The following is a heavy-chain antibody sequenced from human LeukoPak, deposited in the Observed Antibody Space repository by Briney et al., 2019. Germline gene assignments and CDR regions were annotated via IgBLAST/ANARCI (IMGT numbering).Heavy chain of an antibody. CDR2: INPNSGGT. Sequence: ASVKVSCKASGYTFTGYYMHWVRQAPGQGLEWMGWINPNSGGTNYAQKFQGRVTMTRDTSISTAYMELSSLRSDDTAFYYCARDLYDYVWGSYRYFWGQGTLVTVSS. D-gene: IGHD3-16*02. CDR1: GYTFTGYY. V-gene: IGHV1-2*02. CDR3: ARDLYDYVWGSYRYF. J-gene: IGHJ4*02.